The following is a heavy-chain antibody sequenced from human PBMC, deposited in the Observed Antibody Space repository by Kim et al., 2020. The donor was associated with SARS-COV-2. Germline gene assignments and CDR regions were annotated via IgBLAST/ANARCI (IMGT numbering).Heavy chain of an antibody. Sequence: GGSLRLSCAASGFIFSSYAMSWVRQAPGKGLEWVSVVFSGGTGTYYADSVKGRFTISRDNSKKMLYLQMNSLRAEDTAVYYCAKAGGSGSYSFDYWGQGTLVTVSS. V-gene: IGHV3-23*03. D-gene: IGHD3-10*01. J-gene: IGHJ4*02. CDR2: VFSGGTGT. CDR3: AKAGGSGSYSFDY. CDR1: GFIFSSYA.